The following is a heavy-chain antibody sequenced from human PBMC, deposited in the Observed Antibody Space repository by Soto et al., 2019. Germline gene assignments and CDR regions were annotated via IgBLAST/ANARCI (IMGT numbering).Heavy chain of an antibody. V-gene: IGHV1-69*12. Sequence: HVQLVQSGAEVKKPGSSVKVSCNTSGDTFSSYTLNWVRQAPGQGLEWMGQIIPLFGTANYAQKFQGRVTIPADESTSTAYMELSSLRSEDTAVYYCARGATRYSSSWTYFDYWGQGTLVTVSS. CDR1: GDTFSSYT. D-gene: IGHD6-13*01. CDR2: IIPLFGTA. J-gene: IGHJ4*02. CDR3: ARGATRYSSSWTYFDY.